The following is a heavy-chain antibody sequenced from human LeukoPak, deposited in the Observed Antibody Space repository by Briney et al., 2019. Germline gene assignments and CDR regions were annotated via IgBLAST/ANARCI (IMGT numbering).Heavy chain of an antibody. J-gene: IGHJ4*02. Sequence: SETLSLTCTVSGGSISSSSYYWGWIRQPPGKGLEWIGRIYYSGSTYYNPSLKSRVTISVDTSKNQFSLKLSSVTAADTAVYYCARNFLQLPYREEDYFDYWGQGTLVTVSS. V-gene: IGHV4-39*01. CDR2: IYYSGST. D-gene: IGHD2-2*02. CDR1: GGSISSSSYY. CDR3: ARNFLQLPYREEDYFDY.